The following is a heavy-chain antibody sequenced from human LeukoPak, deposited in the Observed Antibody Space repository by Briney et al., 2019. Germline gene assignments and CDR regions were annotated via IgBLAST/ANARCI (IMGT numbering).Heavy chain of an antibody. CDR3: ARGPRNDP. J-gene: IGHJ5*02. CDR2: INPNGGNT. V-gene: IGHV1-8*02. Sequence: ASVKVSCKASGYTFTGYYMHWVRQAPGQGLEWMGWINPNGGNTAYAQKFQGRVTMTRDTSISTAYMELSGLTSDDTAVYFCARGPRNDPWGQGTLVTVSS. D-gene: IGHD1-14*01. CDR1: GYTFTGYY.